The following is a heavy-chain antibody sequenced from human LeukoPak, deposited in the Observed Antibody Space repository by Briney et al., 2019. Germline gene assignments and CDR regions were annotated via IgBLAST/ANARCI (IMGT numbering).Heavy chain of an antibody. V-gene: IGHV3-33*01. CDR2: IWSDGNNK. D-gene: IGHD2-2*01. Sequence: GGSLRLSCAASGFTFSSYGMHWVRQAPGKGLEWVAVIWSDGNNKYYADSVKGRFTIPRDNFKNTLYLQMSSLRAEDTAVYYCARDFYCSSTSCRGAFDIWGQGTMVTVSS. CDR1: GFTFSSYG. J-gene: IGHJ3*02. CDR3: ARDFYCSSTSCRGAFDI.